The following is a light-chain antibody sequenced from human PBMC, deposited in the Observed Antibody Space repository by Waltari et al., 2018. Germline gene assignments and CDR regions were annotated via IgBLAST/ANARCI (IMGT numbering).Light chain of an antibody. CDR2: WAS. CDR3: QQHYSTPRT. CDR1: QSILYSSNNKNY. J-gene: IGKJ1*01. V-gene: IGKV4-1*01. Sequence: DIVMTQSPDSLAMSLGERATINCKSSQSILYSSNNKNYLAWYQLKPGQAPKLLFYWASTRESGVPDRFSGSGSGTEFTLTINSLQAEDVAVYYCQQHYSTPRTFGQGTKVEIK.